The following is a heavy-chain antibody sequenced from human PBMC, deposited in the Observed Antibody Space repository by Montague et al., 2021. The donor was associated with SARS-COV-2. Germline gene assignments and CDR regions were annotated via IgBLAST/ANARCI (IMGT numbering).Heavy chain of an antibody. CDR3: ARGYDSSGYQY. V-gene: IGHV3-7*05. CDR1: GFTFSTFW. CDR2: IKQDGSEK. D-gene: IGHD3-22*01. Sequence: SLRLSCAASGFTFSTFWMTWVRQAPGEGLEWVANIKQDGSEKYYVDSVKGRFTISRDNAKNSLYLQLDSLRAEDTAVYYCARGYDSSGYQYWGQGTLVTVSS. J-gene: IGHJ4*02.